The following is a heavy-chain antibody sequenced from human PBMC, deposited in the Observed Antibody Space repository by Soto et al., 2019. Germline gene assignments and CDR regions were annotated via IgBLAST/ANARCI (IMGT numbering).Heavy chain of an antibody. V-gene: IGHV3-23*01. CDR2: ISGSGGST. Sequence: PGGSLRLSCAASGFTFSSYAMSWVRQAPGKGLEWVSAISGSGGSTYYADSVKGRFTISRENSKNTLYLRMDSLRVEDTAVYYCAKDLVSRNGVYDPFDRWGPVTMVTVAS. D-gene: IGHD2-8*01. CDR3: AKDLVSRNGVYDPFDR. CDR1: GFTFSSYA. J-gene: IGHJ3*02.